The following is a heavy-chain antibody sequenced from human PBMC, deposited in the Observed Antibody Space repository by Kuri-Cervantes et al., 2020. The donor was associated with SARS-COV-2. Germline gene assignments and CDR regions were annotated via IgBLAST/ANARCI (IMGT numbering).Heavy chain of an antibody. V-gene: IGHV1-18*01. D-gene: IGHD3-10*01. CDR2: ISAYNGNT. J-gene: IGHJ6*02. CDR3: ARSANYGSGSYCMSYGMDV. CDR1: GYTFTSYG. Sequence: ASVKVSCKASGYTFTSYGISWVRQAPGQGLEWMGWISAYNGNTNYAQKLQGRVTMTTDTSTSTAYMELSSLRSEDTAVYYCARSANYGSGSYCMSYGMDVWGQGTTVTVSS.